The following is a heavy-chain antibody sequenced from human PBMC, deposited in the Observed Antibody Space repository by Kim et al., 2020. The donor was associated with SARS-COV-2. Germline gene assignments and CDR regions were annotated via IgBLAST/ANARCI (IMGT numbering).Heavy chain of an antibody. Sequence: VKGRFTISRDNSKNTLYLQMNSLRAEDTAVYYCAKVGITMVRGVLNYFDYWGQGTLVTVSS. J-gene: IGHJ4*02. D-gene: IGHD3-10*01. CDR3: AKVGITMVRGVLNYFDY. V-gene: IGHV3-33*06.